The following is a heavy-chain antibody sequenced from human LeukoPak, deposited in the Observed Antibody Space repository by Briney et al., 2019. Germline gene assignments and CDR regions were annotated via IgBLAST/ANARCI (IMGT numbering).Heavy chain of an antibody. Sequence: SETLSLTCNVSGGSISSSIYYWGWIRQPPGKGLEWIGEINHSGSTNYNPSLKSRVTISVDTSKNQFSLKLSSVTAADTAVYYCARGVIGRDGGTMIVVVKVRGYYYMDVWGKGTTVTVSS. J-gene: IGHJ6*03. V-gene: IGHV4-39*07. CDR2: INHSGST. CDR1: GGSISSSIYY. D-gene: IGHD3-22*01. CDR3: ARGVIGRDGGTMIVVVKVRGYYYMDV.